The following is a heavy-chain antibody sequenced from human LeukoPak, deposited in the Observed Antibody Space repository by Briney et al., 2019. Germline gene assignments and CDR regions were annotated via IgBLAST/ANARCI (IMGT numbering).Heavy chain of an antibody. J-gene: IGHJ6*02. V-gene: IGHV3-7*04. CDR3: ARGHYGLHV. Sequence: GGSLRLSCAASGFTFSGHCASWGRQRPRKGLQLGAHAHASGIEKDYVEDVRGRFTISRDNAKNSAHLQMDTLIVEDSAVYYCARGHYGLHVWRQGTTVTVSS. CDR2: AHASGIEK. CDR1: GFTFSGHC.